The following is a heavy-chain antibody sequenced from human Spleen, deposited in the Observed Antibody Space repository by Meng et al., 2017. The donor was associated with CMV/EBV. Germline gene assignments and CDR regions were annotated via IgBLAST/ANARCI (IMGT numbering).Heavy chain of an antibody. CDR2: IGGPGGTT. V-gene: IGHV3-23*01. CDR3: AKGDTVVVPAAIIDY. D-gene: IGHD2-2*02. J-gene: IGHJ4*02. Sequence: GESLKISCAASGFTFRTYAMSWVRQAPGKGLEWVSGIGGPGGTTYYADSVKGRFTISRDNSKNTLYLQMNSLRGEDTAVYYCAKGDTVVVPAAIIDYWGQGTLVTVSS. CDR1: GFTFRTYA.